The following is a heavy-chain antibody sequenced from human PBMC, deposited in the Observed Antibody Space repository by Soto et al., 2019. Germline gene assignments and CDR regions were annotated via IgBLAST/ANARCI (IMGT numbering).Heavy chain of an antibody. V-gene: IGHV4-39*01. CDR2: IYYSGDT. Sequence: QLQLQESGPGLVKPSETLSLTCTVSGGSIRSSNYYWAWDRHLPGKGLEWIANIYYSGDTYFQPSLRDRLTVSVDTSKTQFSFKLRSLTAADTAMYYGASLQVPGNFDYWGQGTLVIVSS. J-gene: IGHJ4*02. CDR3: ASLQVPGNFDY. D-gene: IGHD6-13*01. CDR1: GGSIRSSNYY.